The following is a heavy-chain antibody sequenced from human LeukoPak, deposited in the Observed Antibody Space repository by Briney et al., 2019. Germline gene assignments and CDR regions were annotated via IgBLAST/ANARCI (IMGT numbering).Heavy chain of an antibody. J-gene: IGHJ6*02. Sequence: GGSLRLSCAASGFTFSSYSMNWVRQAPGKGLEWVSSISSSSSYIYYADSVKGRFTISRDNAKNSLYLQMNSLRAEDTAVYYCARDQAPGRTEYCMDVWGQGTTVTVSS. CDR3: ARDQAPGRTEYCMDV. CDR1: GFTFSSYS. D-gene: IGHD2-2*01. V-gene: IGHV3-21*01. CDR2: ISSSSSYI.